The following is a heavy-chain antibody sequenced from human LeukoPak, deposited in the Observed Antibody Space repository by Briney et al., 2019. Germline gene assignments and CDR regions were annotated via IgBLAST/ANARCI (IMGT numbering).Heavy chain of an antibody. V-gene: IGHV4-39*07. Sequence: SETLSLTCTVSGGSISSSTYYWGWIRQPPGKGLEWIGSIYYSGSTYYNPSLKSRVTISVDASKNQFSLKLSSVTAADTAVYYCARGAFWGSYSWFDPWGQGTLVTVSS. CDR2: IYYSGST. J-gene: IGHJ5*02. D-gene: IGHD3-16*01. CDR3: ARGAFWGSYSWFDP. CDR1: GGSISSSTYY.